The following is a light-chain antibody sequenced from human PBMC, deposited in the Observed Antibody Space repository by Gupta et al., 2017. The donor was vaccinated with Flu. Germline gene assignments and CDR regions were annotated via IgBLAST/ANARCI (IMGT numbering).Light chain of an antibody. Sequence: DIQMTQSPSSLSASVGDRVTITCRASQSISSYLNWYQQKPGKAPKLLIYAASSLQSGVPSRLSGSGSGTDFTLTISSRQPEDFATSYGQQRYSTPWTFGKGTKVEIK. V-gene: IGKV1-39*01. CDR2: AAS. CDR1: QSISSY. CDR3: QQRYSTPWT. J-gene: IGKJ1*01.